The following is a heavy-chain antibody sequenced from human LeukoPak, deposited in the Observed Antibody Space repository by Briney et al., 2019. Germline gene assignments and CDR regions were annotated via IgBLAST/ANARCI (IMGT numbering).Heavy chain of an antibody. CDR1: GFTFSTYG. CDR3: ATYRQVLLPFES. CDR2: ISGSAART. V-gene: IGHV3-23*01. D-gene: IGHD2-8*02. Sequence: GGSLRLSCAASGFTFSTYGMTWVRQAPGRGLEWVSAISGSAARTFYADSVKGRFTISRDNSKSTLSLQMNSLRAEDTAIYYCATYRQVLLPFESWGQGTLVTVSS. J-gene: IGHJ4*02.